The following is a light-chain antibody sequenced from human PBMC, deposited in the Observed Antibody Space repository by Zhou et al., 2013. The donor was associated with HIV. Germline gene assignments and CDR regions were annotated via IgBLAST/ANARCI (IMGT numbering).Light chain of an antibody. V-gene: IGKV1-39*01. CDR2: AAS. CDR3: QQSYDTPYT. CDR1: QSISNS. Sequence: DIQMTQSPSSLSASVGDRVTITCRASQSISNSLNWYQQKPGKAPNLLIYAASSLQSGVPSRFSGSGSGTDFTLTISSLQPEDFTTYYCQQSYDTPYTFGQGTKLE. J-gene: IGKJ2*01.